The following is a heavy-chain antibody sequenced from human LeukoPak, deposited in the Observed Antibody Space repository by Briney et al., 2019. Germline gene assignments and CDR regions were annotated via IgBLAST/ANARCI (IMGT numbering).Heavy chain of an antibody. CDR2: INSDGSCT. D-gene: IGHD2-21*02. Sequence: GGSLRLSCAASGFTFSHYWMHWVRQAPGKGLVWVSRINSDGSCTRYADSVKGRFTIYRDNAKNTLYLQMNSLRGEDTAVYYCAREPYSGGDDYFDYWGQGTLVSVSS. J-gene: IGHJ4*02. CDR1: GFTFSHYW. CDR3: AREPYSGGDDYFDY. V-gene: IGHV3-74*01.